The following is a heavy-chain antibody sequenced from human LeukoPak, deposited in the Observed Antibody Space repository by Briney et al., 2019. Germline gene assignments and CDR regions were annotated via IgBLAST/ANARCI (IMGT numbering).Heavy chain of an antibody. J-gene: IGHJ5*02. CDR2: ISSSGSTI. CDR1: GFTFSSYS. CDR3: ARTLMVRGVIDWFDP. D-gene: IGHD3-10*01. Sequence: PGGSLRLSCAASGFTFSSYSMNWVRQAPGKGLEWVSYISSSGSTIYYADSVKGRFTISRDNAKNSLYLQMNSLRAEDTAVYYCARTLMVRGVIDWFDPWGQGTLVTVSS. V-gene: IGHV3-48*04.